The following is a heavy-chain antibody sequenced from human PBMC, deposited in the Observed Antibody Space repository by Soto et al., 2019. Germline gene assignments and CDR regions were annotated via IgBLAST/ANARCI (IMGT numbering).Heavy chain of an antibody. J-gene: IGHJ6*02. V-gene: IGHV3-64*01. CDR1: GFTFSSFA. CDR2: ISGSGGST. D-gene: IGHD3-10*01. Sequence: GGSLRLSCAASGFTFSSFAMSWVRQAPGKGLEWVSAISGSGGSTYYANSVKGRFTISRDNSKNTLYLQMGSLRAEDMAVYYCASRKRITMVRGAQWPYDMEVWGQGTTVTVSS. CDR3: ASRKRITMVRGAQWPYDMEV.